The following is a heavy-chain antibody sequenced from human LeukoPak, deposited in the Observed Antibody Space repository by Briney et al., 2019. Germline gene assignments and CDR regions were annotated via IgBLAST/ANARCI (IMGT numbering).Heavy chain of an antibody. CDR3: ANGDYGDY. V-gene: IGHV3-30*18. J-gene: IGHJ4*02. Sequence: QPGGSLRLSCAASGFTFSSYGMHWVRQAPGKGLEWVAVISYDGSNKYYADSVKGRFTISRDNSKNTLYLQMNSLRAEDTAVYYCANGDYGDYWGQGTLVTVSS. D-gene: IGHD4-17*01. CDR2: ISYDGSNK. CDR1: GFTFSSYG.